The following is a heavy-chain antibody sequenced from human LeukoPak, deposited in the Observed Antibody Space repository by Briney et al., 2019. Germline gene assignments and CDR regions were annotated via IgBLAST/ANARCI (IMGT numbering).Heavy chain of an antibody. V-gene: IGHV3-23*01. CDR2: ISDRGDST. CDR1: GLNLTTYA. D-gene: IGHD3-3*02. CDR3: AKGRWGLTINNFDL. J-gene: IGHJ6*04. Sequence: GGSLRLSCAASGLNLTTYAMGWVRQAPGKGLEWVSVISDRGDSTYYGDSVKGRFTISRDSSKNTLYLQMNSLGGEDTALYYCAKGRWGLTINNFDLWGKGTTVTVSS.